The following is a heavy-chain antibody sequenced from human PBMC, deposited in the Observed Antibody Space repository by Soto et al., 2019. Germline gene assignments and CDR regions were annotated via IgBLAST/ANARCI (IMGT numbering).Heavy chain of an antibody. CDR1: GFTFSDNW. CDR2: ISGDASST. CDR3: TRWGTRTTYWGLFDS. D-gene: IGHD3-16*01. V-gene: IGHV3-74*01. J-gene: IGHJ4*02. Sequence: EVKVVESGGGLVQPGGSLRLSCAASGFTFSDNWMHWVRQPPGKGPVWVSRISGDASSTSYADSVKGRFTISRDSAKNTVYLQMDRLRVEDTAVYYCTRWGTRTTYWGLFDSWGQGTLVTVSS.